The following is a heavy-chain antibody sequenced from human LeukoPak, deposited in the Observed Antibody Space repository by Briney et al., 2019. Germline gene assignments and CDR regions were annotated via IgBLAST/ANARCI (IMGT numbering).Heavy chain of an antibody. V-gene: IGHV1-8*01. J-gene: IGHJ4*02. CDR2: MNPYTGIT. CDR1: GYTFTSSYD. D-gene: IGHD3-22*01. CDR3: ARGGDDSSGYCLD. Sequence: GASVKVSCKASGYTFTSSYDINWVRQAPGQGLEWMGWMNPYTGITGYPQKFQGRVTMTRDTSISTAYMELSSLTSEDTAVYFCARGGDDSSGYCLDWGQGTLVTVSS.